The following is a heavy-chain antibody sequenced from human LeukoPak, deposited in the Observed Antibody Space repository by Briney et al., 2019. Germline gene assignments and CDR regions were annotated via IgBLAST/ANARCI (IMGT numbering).Heavy chain of an antibody. V-gene: IGHV1-3*01. J-gene: IGHJ4*02. CDR3: ASHHGGYSGYELLDY. CDR1: GYTFTSYA. D-gene: IGHD5-12*01. CDR2: INAGNGNT. Sequence: ASVKVSYKASGYTFTSYAMHWVRQAPGQRLEWMGWINAGNGNTKYSQKFQGRVTITRDTSASTAYMELSSLRSEDTAVYYCASHHGGYSGYELLDYWGQGTLVTVSS.